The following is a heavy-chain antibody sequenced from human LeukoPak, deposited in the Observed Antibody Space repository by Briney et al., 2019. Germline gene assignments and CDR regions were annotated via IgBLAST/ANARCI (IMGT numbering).Heavy chain of an antibody. CDR2: IIPIFGTA. CDR1: GGTFSSYA. V-gene: IGHV1-69*05. D-gene: IGHD2-2*01. Sequence: SVKVSCKASGGTFSSYAISWVRQAPGQGLEWTGRIIPIFGTANYAQKFQGRVTITTDESTSTAYMELSSLRSEDTAVYYCARTYCSSTSCLDYAIDYWGQGTLVTVSS. CDR3: ARTYCSSTSCLDYAIDY. J-gene: IGHJ4*02.